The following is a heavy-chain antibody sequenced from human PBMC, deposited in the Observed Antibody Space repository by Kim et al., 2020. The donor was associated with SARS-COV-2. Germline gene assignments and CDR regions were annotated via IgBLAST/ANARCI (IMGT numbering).Heavy chain of an antibody. J-gene: IGHJ6*02. CDR2: INHSGST. CDR3: ARRGYYYYGMDV. V-gene: IGHV4-34*01. Sequence: SETLSLTCAVYGGSFSGYYWSWIRQPPGKGLEWIGEINHSGSTNYNPSLKSRVTISVDTSKNQFSLKLSSVTAADTAVYYCARRGYYYYGMDVWGQGTT. CDR1: GGSFSGYY.